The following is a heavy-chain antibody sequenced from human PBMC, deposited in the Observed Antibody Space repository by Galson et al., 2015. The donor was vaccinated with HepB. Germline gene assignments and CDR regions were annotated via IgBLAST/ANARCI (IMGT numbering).Heavy chain of an antibody. Sequence: ETLSLTCTVSGGLMRSYYWNWIRQAPGKGLEWIGYIYYSGDTNYNPSLRSRVTISLDMSKNQFSLKLSSVTAADTAVYYCARGSPYTGKFDPWGQGILVTVSS. D-gene: IGHD1-1*01. V-gene: IGHV4-59*01. CDR1: GGLMRSYY. J-gene: IGHJ5*02. CDR2: IYYSGDT. CDR3: ARGSPYTGKFDP.